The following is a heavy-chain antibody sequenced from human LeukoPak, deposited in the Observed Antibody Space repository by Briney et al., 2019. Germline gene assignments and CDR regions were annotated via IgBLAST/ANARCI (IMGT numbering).Heavy chain of an antibody. CDR1: GFTFSNAW. V-gene: IGHV3-15*07. Sequence: GGSLRLSRAASGFTFSNAWMNWVRQAPGKGLEWVGRIKSKTDGGTTDYAAPVKGRFTISRDDSKNTLYLQMNSLKTEDTAVYYCTTDFSPRGIPLDYWGQGTLVTVSS. J-gene: IGHJ4*02. CDR3: TTDFSPRGIPLDY. CDR2: IKSKTDGGTT. D-gene: IGHD3-16*01.